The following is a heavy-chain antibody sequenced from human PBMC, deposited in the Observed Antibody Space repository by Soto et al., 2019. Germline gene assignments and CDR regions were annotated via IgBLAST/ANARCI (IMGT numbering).Heavy chain of an antibody. D-gene: IGHD2-15*01. Sequence: GESLKISCEASGYTFANYWIGWVRQMPGKGLELMGVIYPIESDARYSPSFQGQVIISADKSINTAYLQWSSLRASDTAIYYCVRHGRSGGSSYSGWFDPWGQGTLVTVSS. CDR2: IYPIESDA. CDR3: VRHGRSGGSSYSGWFDP. J-gene: IGHJ5*02. V-gene: IGHV5-51*01. CDR1: GYTFANYW.